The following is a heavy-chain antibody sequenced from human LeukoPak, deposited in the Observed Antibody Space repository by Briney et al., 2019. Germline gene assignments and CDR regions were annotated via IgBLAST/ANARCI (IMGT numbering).Heavy chain of an antibody. CDR1: AFTVSTNY. D-gene: IGHD4-11*01. Sequence: GGSLRLSCVASAFTVSTNYMIWVRQAPGKGLEWVSLIYGDGRTYYADSVKGRVTISRDNSKNTVFLQMNSLRAEDTALYYCARINYRAFSIWGQGTMVTVSS. V-gene: IGHV3-66*01. J-gene: IGHJ3*02. CDR2: IYGDGRT. CDR3: ARINYRAFSI.